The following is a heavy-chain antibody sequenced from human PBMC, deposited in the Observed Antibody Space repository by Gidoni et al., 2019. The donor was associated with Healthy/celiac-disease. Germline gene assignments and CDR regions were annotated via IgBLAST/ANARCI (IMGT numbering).Heavy chain of an antibody. Sequence: QVQLQESGPGLVKPSETLSLTCPVSGGSISSYYWSWIRQPPGKGLEWIGYIYYSGSTNYNPSLKSRVTISVDTSKNQFSLKLSSVTAADTAVYYCARERLTVTMGGHFDYWGQGTLVTVSS. CDR3: ARERLTVTMGGHFDY. CDR2: IYYSGST. J-gene: IGHJ4*02. V-gene: IGHV4-59*01. CDR1: GGSISSYY. D-gene: IGHD4-17*01.